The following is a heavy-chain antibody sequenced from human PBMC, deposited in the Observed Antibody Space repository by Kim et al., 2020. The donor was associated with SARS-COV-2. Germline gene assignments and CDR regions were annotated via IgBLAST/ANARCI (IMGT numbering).Heavy chain of an antibody. J-gene: IGHJ3*02. V-gene: IGHV3-73*01. CDR3: TSVPGPTLAFCAAFD. CDR2: IRRKANSYAT. Sequence: GGSLRLSCAASWFTFRDSSMHWVLQASGKVLEWDGRIRRKANSYATASAASVKGRFTISRADSKNTAYLQMYSLKTEDTAVYYCTSVPGPTLAFCAAFD. CDR1: WFTFRDSS. D-gene: IGHD1-7*01.